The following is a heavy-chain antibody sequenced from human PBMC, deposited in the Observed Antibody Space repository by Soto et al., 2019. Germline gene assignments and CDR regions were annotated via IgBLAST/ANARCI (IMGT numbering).Heavy chain of an antibody. D-gene: IGHD6-6*01. CDR3: AREGPPSSN. CDR1: GYTFTSYG. CDR2: ISAYNGNT. Sequence: ASVKVSCKASGYTFTSYGISWVRHAPGQGLEWMGWISAYNGNTNYAQKLQGRVTMTTDTSTRTAYMELRSLISDDTAVYYCAREGPPSSNWGQGTLVTVSS. J-gene: IGHJ4*02. V-gene: IGHV1-18*01.